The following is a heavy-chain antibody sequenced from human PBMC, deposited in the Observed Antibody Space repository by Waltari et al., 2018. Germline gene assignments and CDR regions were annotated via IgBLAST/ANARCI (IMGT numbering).Heavy chain of an antibody. CDR2: MNPNSGNT. CDR1: GYTFTSYD. CDR3: ARMNGYYDFWSGYPPVDY. V-gene: IGHV1-8*01. D-gene: IGHD3-3*01. J-gene: IGHJ4*02. Sequence: QVQLVQSGAEVKKPGASVKVSCKASGYTFTSYDINWVRQATAHGLEWMGWMNPNSGNTGYAQKFQGRGTMTRNTSISTAYMERSSLISEYTAVYYCARMNGYYDFWSGYPPVDYWGQGTLVTVSS.